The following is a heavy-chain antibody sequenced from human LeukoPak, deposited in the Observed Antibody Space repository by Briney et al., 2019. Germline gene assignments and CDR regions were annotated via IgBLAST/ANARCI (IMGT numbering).Heavy chain of an antibody. CDR1: DSAFRRYG. D-gene: IGHD6-19*01. CDR3: ASSIAVLKYYFDY. J-gene: IGHJ4*02. V-gene: IGHV3-30*03. CDR2: VSDDGSRK. Sequence: QSGGSLRLSCAASDSAFRRYGMHWVCQAPGKGLEWVAGVSDDGSRKYHADSVKGRSTISRENSKNTLYLQMSNLRAEDTAVYYCASSIAVLKYYFDYWGQGTLVTVSS.